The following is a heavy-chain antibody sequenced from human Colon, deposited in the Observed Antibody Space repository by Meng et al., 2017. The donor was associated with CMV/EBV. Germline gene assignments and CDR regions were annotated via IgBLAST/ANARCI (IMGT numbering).Heavy chain of an antibody. D-gene: IGHD6-6*01. J-gene: IGHJ5*02. V-gene: IGHV3-74*01. CDR1: GFTFSSYW. CDR3: ARDPRVRGSSSSRGFDP. CDR2: INSDGSST. Sequence: GGSLRLSCAASGFTFSSYWMHWVRQAPGKGLVWVSRINSDGSSTSYADSVKGRFTISRDNAKNTLYLQMNSLRAEDTALYYCARDPRVRGSSSSRGFDPWGQGTLVTVSS.